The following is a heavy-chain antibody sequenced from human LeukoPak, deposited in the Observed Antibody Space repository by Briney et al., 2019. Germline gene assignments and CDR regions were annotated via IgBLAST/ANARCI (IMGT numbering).Heavy chain of an antibody. CDR2: IIPIFGTA. Sequence: SVKVSCKASGGTFSSYVISWVRQAPGQGLEWMGGIIPIFGTANYAQKFQGRVTITADKSTSTAYMELSSLRSEDTAVYYCARDKYYYDSSGRHDAFDIWGQGTMVTVSS. CDR1: GGTFSSYV. D-gene: IGHD3-22*01. J-gene: IGHJ3*02. V-gene: IGHV1-69*06. CDR3: ARDKYYYDSSGRHDAFDI.